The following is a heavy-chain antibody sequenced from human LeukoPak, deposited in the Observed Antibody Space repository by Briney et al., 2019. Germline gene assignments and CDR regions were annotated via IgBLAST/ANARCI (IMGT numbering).Heavy chain of an antibody. J-gene: IGHJ4*02. D-gene: IGHD6-13*01. Sequence: GGSLRLSCAASGFTFSSHSMNRVRQAPGKGLEWVSSITSSSSYVYYADSVKGRFTISRDNAKNSLYLQMNSLRGEDTAVYYCARDLGSSSWYANWGQGTLVTVSS. CDR2: ITSSSSYV. CDR3: ARDLGSSSWYAN. CDR1: GFTFSSHS. V-gene: IGHV3-21*01.